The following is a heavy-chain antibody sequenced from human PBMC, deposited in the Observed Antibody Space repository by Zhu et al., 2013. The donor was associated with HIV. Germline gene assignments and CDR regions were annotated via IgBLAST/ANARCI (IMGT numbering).Heavy chain of an antibody. J-gene: IGHJ1*01. CDR2: INPNSGDT. V-gene: IGHV1-2*02. Sequence: VQLVQSGPEVKKPGASVKVSCKASGYTFTGYYMHWVRQAPGQGLEWMGWINPNSGDTNYAQKFQGRVTMTRDTSISTVYMELSRLKSDDTAVYYCARDSRGLGSSAYYYFQHWGQGTLVTVSS. CDR3: ARDSRGLGSSAYYYFQH. D-gene: IGHD3-22*01. CDR1: GYTFTGYY.